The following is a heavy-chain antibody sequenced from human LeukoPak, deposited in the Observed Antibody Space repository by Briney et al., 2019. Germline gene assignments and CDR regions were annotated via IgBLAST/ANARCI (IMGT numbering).Heavy chain of an antibody. D-gene: IGHD6-19*01. CDR2: ISSSSSYI. CDR3: AKDPQAAAVAGPDY. V-gene: IGHV3-21*01. CDR1: GFTFSSYS. Sequence: GGPLRLSCAASGFTFSSYSMNWLRQAPGKGLEWVSSISSSSSYIYYADSVKGRFTISRDNAKNSLYLQMNSLRAEDTAVYYCAKDPQAAAVAGPDYWGQGTLVTVSS. J-gene: IGHJ4*02.